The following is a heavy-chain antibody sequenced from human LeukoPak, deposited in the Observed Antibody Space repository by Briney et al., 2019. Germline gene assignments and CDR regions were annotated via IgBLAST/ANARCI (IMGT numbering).Heavy chain of an antibody. Sequence: SETLSLTCTVSGGSISSSGFYWGWIRQSPGKGLECIGTIYYTGTTYYNPSLESRVTISVDTSKNQFSLRLSSVTAADTAVYYCARQGYISGQGFRNNWFDPWGQGSLVTVSS. CDR1: GGSISSSGFY. CDR3: ARQGYISGQGFRNNWFDP. D-gene: IGHD6-19*01. J-gene: IGHJ5*02. CDR2: IYYTGTT. V-gene: IGHV4-39*01.